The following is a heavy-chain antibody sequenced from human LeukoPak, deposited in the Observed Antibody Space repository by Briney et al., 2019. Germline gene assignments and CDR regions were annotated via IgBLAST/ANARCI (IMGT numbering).Heavy chain of an antibody. J-gene: IGHJ4*02. CDR2: VNADNSNT. D-gene: IGHD3-22*01. Sequence: ASVTVSCKASGFPFTSYAIHWVRQAPGQRLEWMGWVNADNSNTKYSQEFQGRVTITRDTSASTAYMDLNSLRSEDMAVYYCAVGDYYYDTRFDYWGQGTLVTVSS. CDR1: GFPFTSYA. CDR3: AVGDYYYDTRFDY. V-gene: IGHV1-3*03.